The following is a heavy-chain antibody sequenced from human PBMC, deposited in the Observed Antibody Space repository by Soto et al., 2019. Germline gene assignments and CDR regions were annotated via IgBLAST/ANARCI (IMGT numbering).Heavy chain of an antibody. D-gene: IGHD3-22*01. Sequence: SLTCTACGGSISDHSWSWIRQSAGKGLEWIGRIFTSGTTNYNPSLKSRVTMSIDTSKNQFSLRLSSVTAADTAIYYCASSFGHHTSGSQKWGQGTRFTIS. CDR3: ASSFGHHTSGSQK. CDR1: GGSISDHS. CDR2: IFTSGTT. J-gene: IGHJ4*02. V-gene: IGHV4-4*07.